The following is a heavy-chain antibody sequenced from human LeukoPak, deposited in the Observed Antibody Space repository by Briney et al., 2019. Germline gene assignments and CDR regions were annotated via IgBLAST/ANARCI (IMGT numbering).Heavy chain of an antibody. CDR3: ARDYYDSSGYSKTDAFDI. CDR2: IYTSGST. D-gene: IGHD3-22*01. V-gene: IGHV4-61*02. CDR1: GGSISSGSYY. J-gene: IGHJ3*02. Sequence: SETLSLTCTVSGGSISSGSYYWSWIRQPPGKGLEWIGRIYTSGSTNYNPSLKSRVTISVDTSKNQFPLKLSSVTAADTAVYYCARDYYDSSGYSKTDAFDIWGQGTMVTVSS.